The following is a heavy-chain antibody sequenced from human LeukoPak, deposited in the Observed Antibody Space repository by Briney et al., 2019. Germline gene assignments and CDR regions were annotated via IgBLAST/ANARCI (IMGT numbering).Heavy chain of an antibody. Sequence: GGSLRLSCAASGFTFSAYWMSWVRQAPGKGLEWVAHIKGDGSEKYSVDSVKGRFTISRDNAKSSLYLQMNSLRAEDTALYYCARGGFGYVYFDYWGQGSLITVSS. CDR3: ARGGFGYVYFDY. D-gene: IGHD2-8*01. CDR2: IKGDGSEK. V-gene: IGHV3-7*01. CDR1: GFTFSAYW. J-gene: IGHJ4*02.